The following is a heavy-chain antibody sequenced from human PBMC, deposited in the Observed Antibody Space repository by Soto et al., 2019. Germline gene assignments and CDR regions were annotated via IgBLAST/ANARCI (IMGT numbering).Heavy chain of an antibody. Sequence: QVQLVQSGAEVKKPGASVKVSCKASGYTFTSYGISWVRQAPGQGLEWMGWISAYNGNTNYAQKLQGRVTMTTDTSTSTDYMELRSLRSDDTAVYYCEWFDYDFSNWFDPWGQGTLVTVSS. J-gene: IGHJ5*02. V-gene: IGHV1-18*01. CDR1: GYTFTSYG. D-gene: IGHD3-3*01. CDR2: ISAYNGNT. CDR3: EWFDYDFSNWFDP.